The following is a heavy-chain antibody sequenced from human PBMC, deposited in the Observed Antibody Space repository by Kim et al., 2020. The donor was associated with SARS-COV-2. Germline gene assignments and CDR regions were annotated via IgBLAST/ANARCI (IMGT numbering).Heavy chain of an antibody. J-gene: IGHJ3*02. Sequence: SETLSLTCAVYGGSFSGYYWSWIRQPPGKGLELIGEINHSGSTNYNPSLKSRVTISVDTSKNQFSLKLSSVTAADTAVYYCARLYDSSGYWPGAFDIWG. CDR2: INHSGST. CDR1: GGSFSGYY. V-gene: IGHV4-34*01. D-gene: IGHD3-22*01. CDR3: ARLYDSSGYWPGAFDI.